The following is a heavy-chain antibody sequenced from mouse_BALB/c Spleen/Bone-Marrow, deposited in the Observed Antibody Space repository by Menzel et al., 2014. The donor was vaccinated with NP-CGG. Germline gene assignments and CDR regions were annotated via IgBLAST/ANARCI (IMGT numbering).Heavy chain of an antibody. J-gene: IGHJ4*01. V-gene: IGHV7-3*02. CDR1: GFTSTDYY. CDR3: ARDDYYAMDY. Sequence: EVQLQESGGGLVQPGGSLRLSCATSGFTSTDYYMSWVRQPPGKALEWLGFIRNKANSYTTEYSASVKGRFTISRDNSQSILYLQMNTLRAEDSATYYCARDDYYAMDYWGQGTSVTVSS. CDR2: IRNKANSYTT.